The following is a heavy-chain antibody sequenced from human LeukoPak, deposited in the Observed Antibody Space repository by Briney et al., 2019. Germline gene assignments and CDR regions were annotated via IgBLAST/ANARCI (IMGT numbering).Heavy chain of an antibody. CDR1: GYTFTNYA. V-gene: IGHV1-3*02. CDR3: VRGSHSSSWTFDY. D-gene: IGHD6-13*01. CDR2: TNAASGNT. J-gene: IGHJ4*02. Sequence: GASVKVSCRASGYTFTNYAIHWVRQAPGQRLEWMGWTNAASGNTAYSQDFQGRVAVTRDTSASTGYMELSSLTSEDMGVYFCVRGSHSSSWTFDYWGQGTLVTVSS.